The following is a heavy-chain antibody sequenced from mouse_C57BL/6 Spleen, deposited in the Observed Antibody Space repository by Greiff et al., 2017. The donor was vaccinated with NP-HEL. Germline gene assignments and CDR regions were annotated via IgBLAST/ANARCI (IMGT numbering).Heavy chain of an antibody. CDR1: GYTFTSYW. V-gene: IGHV1-50*01. CDR3: ARGGSSPRAY. J-gene: IGHJ3*01. Sequence: QVQLQQPGAELVKPGASVKLSCKASGYTFTSYWMPWVKQRPGQGLEWIGEIDPSDSYTNYNQKFKGKATLTVDTSSSTAYMQLSSLTSEDSAVYYCARGGSSPRAYWGQGTLVTVSA. D-gene: IGHD1-1*01. CDR2: IDPSDSYT.